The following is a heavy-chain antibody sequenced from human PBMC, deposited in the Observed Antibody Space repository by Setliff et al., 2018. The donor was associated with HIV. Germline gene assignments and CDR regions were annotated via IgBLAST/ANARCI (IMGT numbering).Heavy chain of an antibody. V-gene: IGHV4-34*01. CDR3: NIYYYYYRDV. CDR1: GGSFSGHY. J-gene: IGHJ6*03. CDR2: INHSGST. Sequence: SETLSLTCAVYGGSFSGHYWSWIRQPPGKGLEWIGEINHSGSTNYNPSLKSRVTISVDTSKNQFSLKLSSVTAADTAVYYCNIYYYYYRDVWGKGTTVTVSS.